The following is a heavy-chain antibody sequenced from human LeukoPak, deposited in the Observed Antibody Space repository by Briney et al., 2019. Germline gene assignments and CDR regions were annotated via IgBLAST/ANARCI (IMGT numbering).Heavy chain of an antibody. Sequence: GSLRLSCAASGFTFSSYWMSWVRQAPGKGLEWVANIKEDGSEKYYVDSVKGRFTISRDNAKNSLYLQMNSLRVEDTAVYHCARARLAVSGNYFENWGQGTLVTVSS. J-gene: IGHJ4*02. CDR1: GFTFSSYW. V-gene: IGHV3-7*04. D-gene: IGHD6-19*01. CDR2: IKEDGSEK. CDR3: ARARLAVSGNYFEN.